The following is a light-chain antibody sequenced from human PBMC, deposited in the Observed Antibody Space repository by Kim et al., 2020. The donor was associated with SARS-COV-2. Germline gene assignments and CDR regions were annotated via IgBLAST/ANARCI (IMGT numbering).Light chain of an antibody. CDR2: TAS. J-gene: IGKJ2*01. CDR1: QGIGRY. CDR3: QQLNTYPYT. Sequence: TSVGDSVTITCRAGQGIGRYLAWYQQKPGEAPKVLIHTASTLQTGVPSRFSGSGSGTDFALTISSLQPEDSATYFCQQLNTYPYTFGQGTKLEI. V-gene: IGKV1-9*01.